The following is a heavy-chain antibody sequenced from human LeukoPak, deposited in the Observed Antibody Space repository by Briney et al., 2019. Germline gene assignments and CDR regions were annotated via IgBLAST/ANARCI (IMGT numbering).Heavy chain of an antibody. CDR2: IHHSGST. CDR3: ARGDGYKSSFDY. V-gene: IGHV4-30-2*01. J-gene: IGHJ4*02. D-gene: IGHD5-24*01. Sequence: SETLSLTCAVSGGSISSGGYSWSWIRQPPGKGLEWIGYIHHSGSTYYNPSLKSRVTISVDRSKNQFSLKLSSVTAADTAVYYCARGDGYKSSFDYWGQGTLVTVSS. CDR1: GGSISSGGYS.